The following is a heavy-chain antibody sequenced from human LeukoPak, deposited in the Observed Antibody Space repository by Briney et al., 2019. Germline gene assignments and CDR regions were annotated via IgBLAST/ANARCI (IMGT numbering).Heavy chain of an antibody. CDR1: GGSINTPNYY. V-gene: IGHV4-39*01. CDR2: IFYSGGT. J-gene: IGHJ4*02. D-gene: IGHD6-19*01. Sequence: PSETLSLTCTVSGGSINTPNYYWGWIRQTPGKGLEWIGNIFYSGGTYYSPSLTSRVTISLDTSRNQFSLKLSSVTAADTAVYYCARRYTSGWYNYWGQGTLVTVSS. CDR3: ARRYTSGWYNY.